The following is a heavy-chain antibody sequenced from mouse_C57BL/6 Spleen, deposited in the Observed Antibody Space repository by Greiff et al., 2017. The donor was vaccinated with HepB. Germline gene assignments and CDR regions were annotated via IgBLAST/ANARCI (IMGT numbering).Heavy chain of an antibody. Sequence: EVKLMESGEGLVKPGGSLKLSCAASGFTFSSYAMSWVRQTPEKRLEWVAYISSGGDYIYYADTVKGRFTISRDNARNTLYLQMSSLKSEDTAMYYCTRDRYGSSYGWFAYWGQGTLVTVSA. D-gene: IGHD1-1*01. CDR1: GFTFSSYA. CDR3: TRDRYGSSYGWFAY. J-gene: IGHJ3*01. CDR2: ISSGGDYI. V-gene: IGHV5-9-1*02.